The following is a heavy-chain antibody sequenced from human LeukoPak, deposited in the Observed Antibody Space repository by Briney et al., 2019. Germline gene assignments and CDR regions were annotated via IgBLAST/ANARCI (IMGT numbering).Heavy chain of an antibody. V-gene: IGHV1-2*02. CDR1: GHTFTDYY. Sequence: ASVKVSFKASGHTFTDYYIHWVRQAPGQGGEGMGWNNANSGGANYVQKFQGRVTMTRDTSISTAYMELSRLRSDDTAVYYCASLAAVDIWGQGTMVTVSS. CDR3: ASLAAVDI. CDR2: NNANSGGA. J-gene: IGHJ3*02.